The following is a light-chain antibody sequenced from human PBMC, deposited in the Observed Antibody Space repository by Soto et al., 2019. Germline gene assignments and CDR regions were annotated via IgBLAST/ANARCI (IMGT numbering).Light chain of an antibody. J-gene: IGLJ2*01. V-gene: IGLV3-1*01. CDR3: QACDSSTVV. Sequence: SYELTQPPSVSVSPGQTASITCSGDKLGDKYVSWYQQRPGQSPVLVIYQDSKRPSGIPERFSGSNSGDTATLIISGTQIMDEAYYYCQACDSSTVVFGGGTKVTVL. CDR2: QDS. CDR1: KLGDKY.